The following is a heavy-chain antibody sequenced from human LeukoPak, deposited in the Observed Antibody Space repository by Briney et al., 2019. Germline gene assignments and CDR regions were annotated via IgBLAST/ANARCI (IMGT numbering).Heavy chain of an antibody. J-gene: IGHJ4*02. CDR3: AREFYDYVWGSYRFDY. CDR1: GGTISSYY. D-gene: IGHD3-16*02. Sequence: SETLSLTCTVSGGTISSYYWSWIRQPAGKELEWIGRIYTSGSTNDNPSLKSRVDMSIDMSKNQFSLQMTSVTTADTAVYYCAREFYDYVWGSYRFDYWGQGILVTVSS. CDR2: IYTSGST. V-gene: IGHV4-4*07.